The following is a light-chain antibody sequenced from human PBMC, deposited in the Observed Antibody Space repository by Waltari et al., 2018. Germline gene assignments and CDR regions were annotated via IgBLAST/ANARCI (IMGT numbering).Light chain of an antibody. CDR1: QSVIRY. CDR2: DAS. V-gene: IGKV3-11*01. CDR3: QQYYAIPPT. Sequence: EIVLTQSPATLSMSPGERATLSCRASQSVIRYLAWYQKKHGQAPRLLIYDASNRATGIPARFSGSGSGTDFTLTIGSVQAEDVAVYYCQQYYAIPPTFGGGTRVEIK. J-gene: IGKJ4*01.